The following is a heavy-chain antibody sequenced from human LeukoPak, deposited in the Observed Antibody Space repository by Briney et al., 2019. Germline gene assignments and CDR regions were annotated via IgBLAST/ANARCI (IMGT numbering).Heavy chain of an antibody. CDR1: GGSISSYY. CDR3: ARDWDY. D-gene: IGHD1-26*01. Sequence: SETLSLTCTVSGGSISSYYWSWIRQPPGKGLEWIGYIYYSGSTNYNPSLKSRVTISVDTSKNQFSLKLSSVTAADTAVYYRARDWDYWGQGTLVTVSS. V-gene: IGHV4-59*01. J-gene: IGHJ4*02. CDR2: IYYSGST.